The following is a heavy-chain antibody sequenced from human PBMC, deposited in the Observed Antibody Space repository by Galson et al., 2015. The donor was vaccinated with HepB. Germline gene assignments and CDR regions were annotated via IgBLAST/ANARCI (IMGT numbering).Heavy chain of an antibody. CDR1: GYSFTSYW. Sequence: QSGAEVKKPGESLKISCKGSGYSFTSYWVGWVRQMPGKGLEWMGIIYPGDSDTRYSPSFQGQVTISADKSISTAYLQWSSLKASDTAMYYCARGYDFWSGYYMYYFDYWGQGTLVTVSS. D-gene: IGHD3-3*01. J-gene: IGHJ4*02. V-gene: IGHV5-51*03. CDR2: IYPGDSDT. CDR3: ARGYDFWSGYYMYYFDY.